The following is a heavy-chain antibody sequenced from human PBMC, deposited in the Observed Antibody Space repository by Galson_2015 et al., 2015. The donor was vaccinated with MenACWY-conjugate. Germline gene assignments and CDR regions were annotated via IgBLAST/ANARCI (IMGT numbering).Heavy chain of an antibody. CDR3: ARKGNGLDY. V-gene: IGHV3-23*01. CDR2: ISTTGGTT. D-gene: IGHD2-8*01. Sequence: SLRLSCAASGITFSSYAMSWVRQAPGKGLEWVSSISTTGGTTYYADSVKGRFTISRDNSKNSVYLQMDSLRAEDTAVYYCARKGNGLDYWGQGTLVTVSS. CDR1: GITFSSYA. J-gene: IGHJ4*02.